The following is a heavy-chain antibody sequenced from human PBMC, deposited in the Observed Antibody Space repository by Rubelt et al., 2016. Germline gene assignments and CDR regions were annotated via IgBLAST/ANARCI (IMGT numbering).Heavy chain of an antibody. Sequence: QVQLQQWGAGLLKPSETLSLTCAVYGGSFSGYYWSWIRQPPGKGLEWIGEINHSGSTNYNPSLKSRVTISVDTSKNQFSLKLSSVTAADTAVYYCARRDVVVIVDAFDIWGQGTMVTVSS. CDR3: ARRDVVVIVDAFDI. CDR1: GGSFSGYY. D-gene: IGHD3-22*01. V-gene: IGHV4-34*01. J-gene: IGHJ3*02. CDR2: INHSGST.